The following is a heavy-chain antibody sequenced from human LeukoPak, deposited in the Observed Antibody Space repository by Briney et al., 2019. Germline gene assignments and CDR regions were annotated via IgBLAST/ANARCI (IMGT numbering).Heavy chain of an antibody. V-gene: IGHV3-20*04. CDR2: ITWNGGTT. D-gene: IGHD3-9*01. CDR1: GFTFDDHG. J-gene: IGHJ3*02. Sequence: PGGSLRLSCAASGFTFDDHGMNWVRQAPGKGLEWVSGITWNGGTTGYADSVRGRFTTSRDNSKNTLHLQMDSLRPDDTAVYYCVKNRKPYYYDILTDYPYVFDIWGQGTMVIVSS. CDR3: VKNRKPYYYDILTDYPYVFDI.